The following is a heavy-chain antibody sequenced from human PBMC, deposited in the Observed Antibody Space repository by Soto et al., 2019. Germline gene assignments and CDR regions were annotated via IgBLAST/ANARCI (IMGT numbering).Heavy chain of an antibody. V-gene: IGHV2-5*02. J-gene: IGHJ4*02. CDR1: AFSLTTSGVG. CDR2: IYWDDDK. D-gene: IGHD1-1*01. CDR3: AHARGGGNSALIDY. Sequence: GSGPTLVNPTQTLTLTCTFSAFSLTTSGVGVAWIRQPPGKALEWLAVIYWDDDKRYSPSLKSRLTVTKDTSKNQVVLTMTNMDPVDTATYYCAHARGGGNSALIDYWGQGTLVTVSS.